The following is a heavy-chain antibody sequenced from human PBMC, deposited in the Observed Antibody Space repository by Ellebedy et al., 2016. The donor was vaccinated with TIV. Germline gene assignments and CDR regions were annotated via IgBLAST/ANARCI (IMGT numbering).Heavy chain of an antibody. Sequence: SETLSLTXTVSGGSISSSSYYWGWIRQPPGKGLEWIGSIYYSGSTYYNPSLKSRVTISVDTSKNQFSLKLSSVTAADTAVYYCARAKWFGEVDYWGQGTLVTVSS. V-gene: IGHV4-39*07. CDR1: GGSISSSSYY. D-gene: IGHD3-10*01. J-gene: IGHJ4*02. CDR3: ARAKWFGEVDY. CDR2: IYYSGST.